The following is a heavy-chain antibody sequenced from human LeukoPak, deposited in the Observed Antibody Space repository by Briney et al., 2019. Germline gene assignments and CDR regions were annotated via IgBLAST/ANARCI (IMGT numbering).Heavy chain of an antibody. CDR1: GFTFSSYS. CDR2: ISSGSSYI. Sequence: GGSLRLSCAASGFTFSSYSMNWVRQAPGKGLEWVSSISSGSSYIYYADSVKGRFTISRDNAKNSLYLQMNSLRAEDTAVYYCARSVQLWSLYYFDYWGQGTLVTVSS. D-gene: IGHD5-18*01. CDR3: ARSVQLWSLYYFDY. J-gene: IGHJ4*02. V-gene: IGHV3-21*01.